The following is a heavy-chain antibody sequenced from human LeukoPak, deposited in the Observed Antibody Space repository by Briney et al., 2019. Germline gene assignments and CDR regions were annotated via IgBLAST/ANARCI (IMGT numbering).Heavy chain of an antibody. Sequence: GGSLRLSCAASGFTFSSYSMNWVRQAPGKGLEWVSSISSSSSYIYYADSVKGRFTISRDNAKNSLYLQMSSLRAEDTAVYYCAREWSGYSFDYWGQGTLVTVSS. D-gene: IGHD3-3*01. CDR2: ISSSSSYI. CDR1: GFTFSSYS. V-gene: IGHV3-21*01. J-gene: IGHJ4*02. CDR3: AREWSGYSFDY.